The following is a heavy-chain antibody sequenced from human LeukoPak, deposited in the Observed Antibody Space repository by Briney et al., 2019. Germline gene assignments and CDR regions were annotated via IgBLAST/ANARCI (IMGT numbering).Heavy chain of an antibody. CDR3: ARGKSVTTLLNWFDP. CDR2: ISAYNGNT. V-gene: IGHV1-18*01. Sequence: GASVKVSCKASGYTFTSYGISWVRQAPGQGREWRGWISAYNGNTNYAQKLQGRVTMTTDTSTSTAYMELRSLRSDDTAVYYCARGKSVTTLLNWFDPWGQGTLVIVSS. D-gene: IGHD4-17*01. CDR1: GYTFTSYG. J-gene: IGHJ5*02.